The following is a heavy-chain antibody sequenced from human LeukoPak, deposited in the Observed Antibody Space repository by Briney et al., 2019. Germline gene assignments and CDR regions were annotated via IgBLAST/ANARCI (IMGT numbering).Heavy chain of an antibody. CDR3: VRVDYFDKWLWAQPPRSFDP. J-gene: IGHJ5*02. V-gene: IGHV4-59*08. CDR2: IYSTGIT. Sequence: SETLSLTCIVSGGSISNYYWSWMRQSPGKGLEWVGYIYSTGITNYNPSFKSRVTISVDTSKNQFSLNLRSVTAADTAVYFCVRVDYFDKWLWAQPPRSFDPWGQGTLVTVSS. CDR1: GGSISNYY. D-gene: IGHD3-9*01.